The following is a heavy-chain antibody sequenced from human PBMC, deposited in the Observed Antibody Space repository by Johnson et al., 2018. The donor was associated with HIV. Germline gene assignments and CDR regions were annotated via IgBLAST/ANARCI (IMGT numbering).Heavy chain of an antibody. J-gene: IGHJ3*02. V-gene: IGHV3-20*04. Sequence: MMLVESGGGLVEPGGSLRLSCAASGLTISDNYMSWVRQAPGKGLEWVSGIKWNGGSTGYAASVKGRFTIYSDNAKNSLYLQMGSLRAEDTALYYCARVMSSGYFFDAFDIWGQGTMVTVSS. D-gene: IGHD3-22*01. CDR3: ARVMSSGYFFDAFDI. CDR1: GLTISDNY. CDR2: IKWNGGST.